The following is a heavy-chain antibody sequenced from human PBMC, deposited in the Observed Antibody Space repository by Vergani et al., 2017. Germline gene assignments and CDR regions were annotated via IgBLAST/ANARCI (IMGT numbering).Heavy chain of an antibody. V-gene: IGHV3-23*04. CDR1: GFTFNSYA. Sequence: EVQLVEFGGGLVQPGGSLRLSCAASGFTFNSYAMTWVRQAPGKGLEWVSGMNNNGGSTYYADSVKGRFTISRDNSKNTLYLQMTDLRAEDTATYYCAKVCGSTSCPYGGGAFDVWGHGTMVTVSS. D-gene: IGHD2-2*01. CDR3: AKVCGSTSCPYGGGAFDV. CDR2: MNNNGGST. J-gene: IGHJ3*01.